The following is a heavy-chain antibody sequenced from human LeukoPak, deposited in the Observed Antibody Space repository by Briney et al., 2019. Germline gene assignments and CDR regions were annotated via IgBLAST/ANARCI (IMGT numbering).Heavy chain of an antibody. CDR1: GGSMSPYH. V-gene: IGHV4-59*08. Sequence: SETLSLTCTVSGGSMSPYHWGWIRQPPGKGLEWTGYIYYSGSTNYNPSLKSRVTISVDTSKTQFSLKLSSVTAADTAIYYCARAVSGRFDYWGQGTLVTVSS. J-gene: IGHJ4*02. CDR3: ARAVSGRFDY. CDR2: IYYSGST. D-gene: IGHD6-19*01.